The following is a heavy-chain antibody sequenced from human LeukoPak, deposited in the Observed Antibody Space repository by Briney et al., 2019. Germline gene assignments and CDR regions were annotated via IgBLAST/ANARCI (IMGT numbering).Heavy chain of an antibody. Sequence: GGSLRLSCAASGFTFSNYGMSWVRQAPGKGLEWVANINKDGGEKYYVDFVKGGFTISRDNAKNTLYLQRNSLKAEDTAVFSCARRELRKNGCNFDLWGRGSLVTVSS. CDR3: ARRELRKNGCNFDL. J-gene: IGHJ2*01. CDR2: INKDGGEK. CDR1: GFTFSNYG. V-gene: IGHV3-7*04. D-gene: IGHD1-1*01.